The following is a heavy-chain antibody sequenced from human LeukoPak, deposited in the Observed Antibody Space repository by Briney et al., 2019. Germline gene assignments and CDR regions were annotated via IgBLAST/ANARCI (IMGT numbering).Heavy chain of an antibody. Sequence: SETLSLTCTVSGGSISSYYWSWIRQPPGKGLEWIGYIYYSGSTNYNPSLKSRVTISVDTSKNQFSLKLSSVTAADTAMYYCARLWFGELLPMDNWGQGTLVTVSS. J-gene: IGHJ4*02. V-gene: IGHV4-59*01. CDR3: ARLWFGELLPMDN. D-gene: IGHD3-10*01. CDR1: GGSISSYY. CDR2: IYYSGST.